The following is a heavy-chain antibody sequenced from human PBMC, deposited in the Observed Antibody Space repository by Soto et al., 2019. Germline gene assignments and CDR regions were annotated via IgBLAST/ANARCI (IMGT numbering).Heavy chain of an antibody. CDR2: LYYSGNT. J-gene: IGHJ5*02. V-gene: IGHV4-39*01. CDR3: ATRQGGSYNWFDP. CDR1: VGSISRSSYS. D-gene: IGHD2-15*01. Sequence: PSETLSLTCTVSVGSISRSSYSWAWILQPPGKGLEWIGTLYYSGNTYYNPSLKSRVTISVDTSKNQFSLKLSSVTAADTAVYYCATRQGGSYNWFDPWGQGTLVTVSS.